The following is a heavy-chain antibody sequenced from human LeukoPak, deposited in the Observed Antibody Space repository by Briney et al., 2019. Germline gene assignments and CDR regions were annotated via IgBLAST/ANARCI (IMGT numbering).Heavy chain of an antibody. J-gene: IGHJ6*02. CDR1: GGSFSGYY. D-gene: IGHD2-2*01. V-gene: IGHV4-34*01. CDR3: ARGVLYCSSTSCYWHYYYYGMDV. Sequence: TSETLSLTCAVYGGSFSGYYWSWIRQPPGKGLEWIGEINHSGSTNYNSSLKSRVTISVDTSKNQFSLKLSSVTAADTAVYYCARGVLYCSSTSCYWHYYYYGMDVWGQGTTVTVSS. CDR2: INHSGST.